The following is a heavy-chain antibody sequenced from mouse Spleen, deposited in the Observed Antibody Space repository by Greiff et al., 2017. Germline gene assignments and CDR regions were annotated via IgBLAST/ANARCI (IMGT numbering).Heavy chain of an antibody. CDR3: AKRYYRYDGAWFAY. V-gene: IGHV5-17*01. D-gene: IGHD2-14*01. Sequence: EVHLVESGGGLVKPGGSLKLSCAASGFTFSDYGMHWVRQAPEKGLEWVAYISSGSSTIYYADTVKGRFTISRDNAKNTLFLQMTSLRSEDTAMYYCAKRYYRYDGAWFAYWGQGTLVTVSA. J-gene: IGHJ3*01. CDR1: GFTFSDYG. CDR2: ISSGSSTI.